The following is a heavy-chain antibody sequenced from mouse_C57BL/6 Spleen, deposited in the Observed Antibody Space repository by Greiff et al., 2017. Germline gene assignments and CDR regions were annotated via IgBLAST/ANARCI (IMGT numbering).Heavy chain of an antibody. D-gene: IGHD1-1*01. V-gene: IGHV1-54*01. J-gene: IGHJ1*03. CDR1: GYAFTNYL. Sequence: VQLQQSGAELVRPGTSVKVSCKASGYAFTNYLIEWVKQRTGQGLEWIGVINTGSGGTKYNEKFKGKATLTADKSSSTAYMQRSSLTSEDSTVYISARKGNYYGSSHGYFDVWGTGTTVTVSS. CDR3: ARKGNYYGSSHGYFDV. CDR2: INTGSGGT.